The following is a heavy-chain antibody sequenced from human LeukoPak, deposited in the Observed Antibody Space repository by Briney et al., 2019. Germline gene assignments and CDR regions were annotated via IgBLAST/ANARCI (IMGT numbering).Heavy chain of an antibody. D-gene: IGHD3-9*01. V-gene: IGHV3-9*01. CDR1: GFTFDDYA. Sequence: GGSLRLSCVGSGFTFDDYAMHWVRQAPGKGLEWVSGISWNRGSMAYADSVKGRFTISRDNAKNSLYLQMNSLRGEDRALYYCAKDQNPDILNHYYMDVWGKGTTVIVSS. J-gene: IGHJ6*03. CDR3: AKDQNPDILNHYYMDV. CDR2: ISWNRGSM.